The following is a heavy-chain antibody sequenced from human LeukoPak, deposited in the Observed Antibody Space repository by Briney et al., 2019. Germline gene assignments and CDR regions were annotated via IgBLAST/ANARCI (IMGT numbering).Heavy chain of an antibody. Sequence: GESLRLSCAASGFTFSDYNMRWIRQAPGKGLEWVSSISRSGSTKYYADSVKGRFTISRDNAKNSLYLQMNSLRAEDTAVYYCARESYSSSWYYIGSVWFDPWGQGTLVTVSS. V-gene: IGHV3-11*04. CDR1: GFTFSDYN. CDR2: ISRSGSTK. CDR3: ARESYSSSWYYIGSVWFDP. J-gene: IGHJ5*02. D-gene: IGHD6-13*01.